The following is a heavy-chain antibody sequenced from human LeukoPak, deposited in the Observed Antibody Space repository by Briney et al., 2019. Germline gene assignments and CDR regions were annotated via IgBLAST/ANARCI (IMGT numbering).Heavy chain of an antibody. V-gene: IGHV2-5*02. D-gene: IGHD5-18*01. CDR3: AQCHTSRVTFDY. CDR2: IYWDDDK. Sequence: SGPTLVNPTQALTLTCSFSGFSLSTSGVGVGWIRQPPGKALEWLAVIYWDDDKRYSPSLKSRLSITKDTSKSPVVLSMTNMDPVDTATYCCAQCHTSRVTFDYWGQGTLVTVSS. J-gene: IGHJ4*02. CDR1: GFSLSTSGVG.